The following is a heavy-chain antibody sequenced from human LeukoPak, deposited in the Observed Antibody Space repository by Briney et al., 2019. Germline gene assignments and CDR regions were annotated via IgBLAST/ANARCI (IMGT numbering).Heavy chain of an antibody. J-gene: IGHJ4*02. D-gene: IGHD6-19*01. CDR2: ISSSGSTI. CDR1: GFTFSSYE. V-gene: IGHV3-48*03. Sequence: PGGSLRLSCAASGFTFSSYEMNWVRQAPGKGLERVSYISSSGSTIYYADSVKGRFTISRDNGKNSLYLQMNSLRAEDTAVYYCARVVAGPKFDSWGQGTLVTVSS. CDR3: ARVVAGPKFDS.